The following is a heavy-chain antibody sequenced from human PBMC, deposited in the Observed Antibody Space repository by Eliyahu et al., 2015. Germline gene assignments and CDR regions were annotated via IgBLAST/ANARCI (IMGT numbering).Heavy chain of an antibody. V-gene: IGHV3-11*01. Sequence: QVQLVESGGGLVKPGGSLRLSCAASGFTFSDXYMTWIRQAPGKGLEWVSYIGSSDSTISYADSLKGRFIISRDNAKNLLYLQMNSLRAEDTAIYYCARGGMIVGVIPADAFDIWGPGTMVTVSS. CDR3: ARGGMIVGVIPADAFDI. J-gene: IGHJ3*02. CDR2: IGSSDSTI. D-gene: IGHD3-22*01. CDR1: GFTFSDXY.